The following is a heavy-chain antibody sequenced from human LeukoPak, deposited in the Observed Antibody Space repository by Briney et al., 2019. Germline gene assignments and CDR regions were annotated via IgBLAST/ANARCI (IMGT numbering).Heavy chain of an antibody. D-gene: IGHD1-26*01. J-gene: IGHJ3*01. Sequence: SETLSLTCIVSGGSISSYYWSWIRQPPGKGLEWIGCIYHSGSTNYTPSLKSRATISVDTSKNQSSLKMSSVTAADTAVYYCARGGSYLKDAFDVWGQGTMVTVSS. CDR3: ARGGSYLKDAFDV. CDR1: GGSISSYY. V-gene: IGHV4-59*01. CDR2: IYHSGST.